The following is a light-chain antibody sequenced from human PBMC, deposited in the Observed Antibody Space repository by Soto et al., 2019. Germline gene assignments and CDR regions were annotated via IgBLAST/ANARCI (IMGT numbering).Light chain of an antibody. CDR3: QQSYSTPFT. V-gene: IGKV1-39*01. Sequence: DIQMTQSPSSLSASVGDRVTITCRASQSISNYLYWYQQKPGKAPNLLIYAASSLQSGVPSRFSGSGSGTDFTLTISSLQPEDFATYYCQQSYSTPFTFGGGTKVEIK. CDR2: AAS. J-gene: IGKJ4*01. CDR1: QSISNY.